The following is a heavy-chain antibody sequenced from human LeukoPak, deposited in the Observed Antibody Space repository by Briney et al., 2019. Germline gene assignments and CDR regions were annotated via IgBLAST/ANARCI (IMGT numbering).Heavy chain of an antibody. CDR1: GGSFSGYY. V-gene: IGHV4-34*01. CDR2: INHSGST. Sequence: SETLSLTCAVYGGSFSGYYWSWIRQPPGKGLEWIGEINHSGSTNYNPSLKSRVTISVDTSKNQFSLKLSSVTAADTAVYYRARGVHIVVVPAAIHWFDPWGQGTLVTVSS. D-gene: IGHD2-2*02. CDR3: ARGVHIVVVPAAIHWFDP. J-gene: IGHJ5*02.